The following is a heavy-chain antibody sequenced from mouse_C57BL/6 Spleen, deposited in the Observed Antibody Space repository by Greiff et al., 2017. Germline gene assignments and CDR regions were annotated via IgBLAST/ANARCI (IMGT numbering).Heavy chain of an antibody. CDR1: GFSLTSYG. CDR2: IWSGGST. Sequence: VQLQQSGPGLVQPSPSLSITCTVSGFSLTSYGVHWVRQPPGQGLEWLGVIWSGGSTAYNAAFISSLSISKDNSKSQVFFKMNSLQADDTAIYDCAKEGDYDDEAWFAYWGQGTLVTVSA. V-gene: IGHV2-4*01. J-gene: IGHJ3*01. D-gene: IGHD2-4*01. CDR3: AKEGDYDDEAWFAY.